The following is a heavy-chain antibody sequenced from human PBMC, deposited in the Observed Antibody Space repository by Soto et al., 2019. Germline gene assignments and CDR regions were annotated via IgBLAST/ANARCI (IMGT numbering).Heavy chain of an antibody. J-gene: IGHJ5*02. Sequence: GSLRLSCAASGFTLIKYPMNWVRQVPGKGLEWVSYINNNSGVVYYADSVKGRFTVSRDDSKNTAYLQMNSLKTEDTAVYYCTRPISVDTAMVTWFDPWGQGTLVTVSS. CDR3: TRPISVDTAMVTWFDP. D-gene: IGHD5-18*01. V-gene: IGHV3-48*01. CDR1: GFTLIKYP. CDR2: INNNSGVV.